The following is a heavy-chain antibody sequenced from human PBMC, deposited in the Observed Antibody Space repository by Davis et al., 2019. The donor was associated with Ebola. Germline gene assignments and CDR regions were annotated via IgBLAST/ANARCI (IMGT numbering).Heavy chain of an antibody. CDR3: ARGGAYGDYTFDY. D-gene: IGHD4-17*01. Sequence: QTPSLTPAISGDSLSSDSAASTWTRQSPTRGLEWLGRTYSRSKWSNDYAVSVKSRITITPDTSKNQFSLQLNSVTPEDTAVYYCARGGAYGDYTFDYWGQGTLVTVSS. CDR2: TYSRSKWSN. J-gene: IGHJ4*02. V-gene: IGHV6-1*01. CDR1: GDSLSSDSAA.